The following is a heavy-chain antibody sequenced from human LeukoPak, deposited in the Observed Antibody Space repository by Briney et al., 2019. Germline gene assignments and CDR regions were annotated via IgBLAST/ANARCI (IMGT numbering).Heavy chain of an antibody. J-gene: IGHJ3*02. CDR1: GFTFSSYD. CDR2: IGTAGDT. D-gene: IGHD6-19*01. V-gene: IGHV3-13*01. CDR3: ARAPRSSAFDI. Sequence: GGSLRLSCAASGFTFSSYDMHWVRQATGKGLEWVSAIGTAGDTYYPGSVKGRFTISRENAKNSLYLQMNSLRAGDTAVYYCARAPRSSAFDIWGQGTMVTVSS.